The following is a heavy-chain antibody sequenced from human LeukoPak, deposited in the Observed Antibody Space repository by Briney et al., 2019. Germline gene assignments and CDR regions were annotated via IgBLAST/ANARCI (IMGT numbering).Heavy chain of an antibody. CDR2: INSDGSST. V-gene: IGHV3-74*01. Sequence: PGGSLRLSCAASGFTFSSYWMHWVRQAPGKGLVWVSRINSDGSSTSYADSVKGRFTISRDNAKNTLYLQMNSLRAEDTAVYYCARTLKTYPGIAAAGTTGFDYWGQGTLVTVSS. D-gene: IGHD6-13*01. CDR3: ARTLKTYPGIAAAGTTGFDY. J-gene: IGHJ4*02. CDR1: GFTFSSYW.